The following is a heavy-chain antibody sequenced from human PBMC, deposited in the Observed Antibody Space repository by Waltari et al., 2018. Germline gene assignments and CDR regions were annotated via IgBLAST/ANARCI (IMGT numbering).Heavy chain of an antibody. J-gene: IGHJ4*02. Sequence: EVQLVESGGGSVQPGGSLRLSCAASGFTFNSYHMHWVRQAPGKGLVWCSRILKVHEGNNPSYADSVRGRFTVSRDNAKNTRYLQMNSLRVEDTAMYYCATGVSDSRFYLDSWGQGTLVTVPS. V-gene: IGHV3-74*01. CDR1: GFTFNSYH. CDR2: ILKVHEGNNP. D-gene: IGHD5-12*01. CDR3: ATGVSDSRFYLDS.